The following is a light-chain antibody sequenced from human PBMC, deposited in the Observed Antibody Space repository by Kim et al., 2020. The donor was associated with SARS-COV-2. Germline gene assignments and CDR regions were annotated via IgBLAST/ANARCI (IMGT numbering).Light chain of an antibody. V-gene: IGKV1-39*01. CDR2: AAS. CDR1: QDISSY. CDR3: QQSYNTPPT. J-gene: IGKJ1*01. Sequence: DIQMTQSPSSLSASVGDRVTITCRASQDISSYLNWYQQKPGKAPNLLIYAASSLQSGVPSRFSGSGSGTDFTLTISSLQPEDFATYYCQQSYNTPPTFGQGTKVDIK.